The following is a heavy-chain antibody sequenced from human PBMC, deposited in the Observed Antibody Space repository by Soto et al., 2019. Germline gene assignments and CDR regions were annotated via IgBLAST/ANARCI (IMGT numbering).Heavy chain of an antibody. J-gene: IGHJ4*02. CDR1: GFTFSSYS. V-gene: IGHV3-48*01. D-gene: IGHD6-6*01. CDR2: ISSSSSTI. CDR3: QAIAARFYSYFDY. Sequence: GGSLRLSCAASGFTFSSYSMNWVRQAPGKGLEWVSYISSSSSTIYYADSVKGRFTISRDNAKNSLYLQMNSLRAEDTAVYYCQAIAARFYSYFDYWGQGTLVTVSS.